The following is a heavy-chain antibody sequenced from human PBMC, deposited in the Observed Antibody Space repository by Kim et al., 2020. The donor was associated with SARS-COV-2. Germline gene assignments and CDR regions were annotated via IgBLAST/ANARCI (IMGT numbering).Heavy chain of an antibody. D-gene: IGHD6-13*01. V-gene: IGHV4-59*08. J-gene: IGHJ4*02. Sequence: LKSRVTISVDTSKNQFSLKLSSVTAADTAVYYCARHELAAAGTFFPYFDYWGQGTLVTVSS. CDR3: ARHELAAAGTFFPYFDY.